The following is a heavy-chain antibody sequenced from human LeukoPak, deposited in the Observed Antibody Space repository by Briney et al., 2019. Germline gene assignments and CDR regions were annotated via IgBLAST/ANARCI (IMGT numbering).Heavy chain of an antibody. V-gene: IGHV4-4*07. CDR2: IYTSGRT. CDR3: ATSATGDSTGYYYFHFHH. CDR1: GGSISSYY. J-gene: IGHJ1*01. Sequence: SETLSLTCSVSGGSISSYYWSWIRQPAGKGLEWIGRIYTSGRTDYNPSLKSRVTMSVETSKNQFSLKLTSVTAADTAVYYCATSATGDSTGYYYFHFHHWGQGTLVTVPS. D-gene: IGHD3-22*01.